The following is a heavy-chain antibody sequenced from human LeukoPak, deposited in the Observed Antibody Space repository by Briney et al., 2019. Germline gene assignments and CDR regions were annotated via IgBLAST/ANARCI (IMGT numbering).Heavy chain of an antibody. CDR1: GFTFDDYA. Sequence: GGSLRLSCAASGFTFDDYAMHWVRQAPGKGLEWVSGISWNSGSIGYADSVKGRFTISRDNAKNSLYLQMNSLRAEDTAVYYCAKDRGGSYYDYWGQGTLVTVSS. D-gene: IGHD1-26*01. CDR3: AKDRGGSYYDY. J-gene: IGHJ4*02. V-gene: IGHV3-9*01. CDR2: ISWNSGSI.